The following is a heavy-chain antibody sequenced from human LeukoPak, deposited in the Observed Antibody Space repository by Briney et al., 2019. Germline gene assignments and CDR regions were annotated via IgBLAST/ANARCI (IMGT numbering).Heavy chain of an antibody. J-gene: IGHJ4*02. V-gene: IGHV1-18*01. CDR3: ARDWVSTPQLDY. CDR1: GYTFTSYG. CDR2: ISAYNGNT. D-gene: IGHD5/OR15-5a*01. Sequence: ASVKVSCKASGYTFTSYGISWVRQAPGQGLEWMGWISAYNGNTNYAQNLQGRVTMTTDTSTSTAYMELRSLRSDDTAVYYCARDWVSTPQLDYWGQGTLSPSPQ.